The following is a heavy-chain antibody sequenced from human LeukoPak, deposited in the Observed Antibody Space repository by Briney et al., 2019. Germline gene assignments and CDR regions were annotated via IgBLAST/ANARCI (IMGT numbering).Heavy chain of an antibody. CDR2: VGGDPRRT. D-gene: IGHD2-15*01. Sequence: GGSLRLSCAASGFTFTIYGMNWVRQAPGKGLEWVSGVGGDPRRTYYADSVKGRFTISRDNSKNTLYLQMNNLRAEDTAVYYCAPRVVGSAPFDYWGQGTLVTVSS. CDR3: APRVVGSAPFDY. V-gene: IGHV3-23*01. CDR1: GFTFTIYG. J-gene: IGHJ4*02.